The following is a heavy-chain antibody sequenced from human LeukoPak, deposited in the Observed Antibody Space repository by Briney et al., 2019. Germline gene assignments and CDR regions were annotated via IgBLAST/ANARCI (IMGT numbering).Heavy chain of an antibody. CDR2: IYSSGST. V-gene: IGHV4-4*07. D-gene: IGHD6-19*01. J-gene: IGHJ4*02. CDR3: ARDASGWSGDYFDS. Sequence: SETLSLTCSVSGVSLSSYYWSWIRQPAGKGLEWIGRIYSSGSTNYNPSFKSRLTISLDTSKNQFSLKLSSVTAADTAVYYCARDASGWSGDYFDSRGQGILVTVSS. CDR1: GVSLSSYY.